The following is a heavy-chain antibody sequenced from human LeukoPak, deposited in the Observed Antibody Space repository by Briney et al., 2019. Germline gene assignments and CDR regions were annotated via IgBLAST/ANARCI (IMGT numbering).Heavy chain of an antibody. Sequence: SETLSLTCAVYGGSFSGYYWSWIRQPPGKGLEWIGEINHSGSTNYNPSLKSRVTISVDTSKNQFSLKLSSVTAADTAVYYCARATVPGNWFDPWGQGTLVTVSS. J-gene: IGHJ5*02. CDR3: ARATVPGNWFDP. CDR2: INHSGST. D-gene: IGHD4-17*01. CDR1: GGSFSGYY. V-gene: IGHV4-34*01.